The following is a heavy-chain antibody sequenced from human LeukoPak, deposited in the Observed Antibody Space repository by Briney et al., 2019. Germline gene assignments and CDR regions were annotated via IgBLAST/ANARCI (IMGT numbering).Heavy chain of an antibody. CDR3: ARGRSSSYFDY. CDR2: ISNDGSNK. J-gene: IGHJ4*02. CDR1: GFTFSNYA. D-gene: IGHD6-6*01. Sequence: PGGSLRLSCAASGFTFSNYAMHWVRQAPGKGLEWVAVISNDGSNKYYADSVKGRFTISRDNSKNTLYLQMNSLRAEDTAVYYCARGRSSSYFDYWGQGTLVTVSS. V-gene: IGHV3-30-3*01.